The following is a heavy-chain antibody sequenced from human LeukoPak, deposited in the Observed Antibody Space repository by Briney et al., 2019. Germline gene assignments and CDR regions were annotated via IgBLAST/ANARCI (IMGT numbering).Heavy chain of an antibody. J-gene: IGHJ4*02. Sequence: GGSLRLSCAASGFTFSTYAMNWVRRAPGKGLEWVSYISSSDTYTNYADSVKGRFTISRDNAKNSLYLQMNSLRAEDTAVYYCARGPYSSGSSADYWGQGTLVTVSS. CDR3: ARGPYSSGSSADY. V-gene: IGHV3-21*05. D-gene: IGHD6-19*01. CDR2: ISSSDTYT. CDR1: GFTFSTYA.